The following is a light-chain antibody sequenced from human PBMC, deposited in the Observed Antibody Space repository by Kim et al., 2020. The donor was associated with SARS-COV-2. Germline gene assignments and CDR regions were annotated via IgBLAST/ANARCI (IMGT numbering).Light chain of an antibody. J-gene: IGKJ4*01. CDR1: YNGDTD. CDR3: QQRGTWPPALT. V-gene: IGKV3-11*01. CDR2: DAA. Sequence: PGESATLSCRAGYNGDTDLGWYQQAPGQPPRLLIYDAAIRAAGGPDRFSGSGSGTDCTLTIGSLAPEDFAVYYCQQRGTWPPALTFGGGTKVDIK.